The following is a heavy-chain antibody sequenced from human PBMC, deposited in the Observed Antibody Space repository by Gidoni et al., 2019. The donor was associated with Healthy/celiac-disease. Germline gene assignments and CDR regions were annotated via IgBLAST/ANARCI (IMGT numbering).Heavy chain of an antibody. CDR1: GFPFSSYA. D-gene: IGHD3-9*01. CDR3: AKIEGQYFDWLVGGYPVDY. Sequence: EVQLLGSGGGLVQPGGSMRLSCAASGFPFSSYAMSWVRQAPGKGLEWVSAISGSGGSTYYADSVKDRFTISRDNSKNTLYLQMNSLRAEDTAVYYCAKIEGQYFDWLVGGYPVDYWGQGTLVTVSS. V-gene: IGHV3-23*01. CDR2: ISGSGGST. J-gene: IGHJ4*02.